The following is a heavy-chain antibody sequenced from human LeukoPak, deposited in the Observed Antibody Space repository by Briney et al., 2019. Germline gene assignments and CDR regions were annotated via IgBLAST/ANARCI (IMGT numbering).Heavy chain of an antibody. J-gene: IGHJ4*02. CDR1: GFTFSSYG. CDR3: AKDPFDY. CDR2: ISYDGSYK. Sequence: PGGSLRLSRAASGFTFSSYGIHWVRQAPGKGLEWVAVISYDGSYKFYADSVKDRFTISRDSSKNTLYLQMNSLRAEDTAVYYCAKDPFDYWGQGTLVTVSS. V-gene: IGHV3-30*18.